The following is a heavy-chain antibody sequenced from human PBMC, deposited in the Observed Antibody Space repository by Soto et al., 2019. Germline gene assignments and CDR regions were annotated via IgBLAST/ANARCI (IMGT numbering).Heavy chain of an antibody. CDR1: GAPISTGNW. Sequence: QVHLQESGPGLVQSSGTLSLTCGVSGAPISTGNWWTWVRQPPGKGLEWIGEIYHGGNTNYRPSLKSRVTISGDKAKNQFSLRLSSVTAADTAVYYCARHSSYYYDSSAYYDSWGQGALVTVSS. J-gene: IGHJ5*01. D-gene: IGHD3-22*01. V-gene: IGHV4-4*02. CDR3: ARHSSYYYDSSAYYDS. CDR2: IYHGGNT.